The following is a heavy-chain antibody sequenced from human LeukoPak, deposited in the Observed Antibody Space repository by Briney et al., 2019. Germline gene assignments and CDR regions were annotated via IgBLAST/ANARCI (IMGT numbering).Heavy chain of an antibody. J-gene: IGHJ6*04. CDR2: ISSSSSYT. V-gene: IGHV3-11*06. Sequence: GGSLRLSCAASGFTFSDYYMSWIRQAPGKGLEWVSYISSSSSYTNYADSVKGRFTISRDNAKNSLYLQMDSLRAEDTAVYYCAISSSGWYYYYGMDVWGKGTTVTVSS. D-gene: IGHD6-19*01. CDR3: AISSSGWYYYYGMDV. CDR1: GFTFSDYY.